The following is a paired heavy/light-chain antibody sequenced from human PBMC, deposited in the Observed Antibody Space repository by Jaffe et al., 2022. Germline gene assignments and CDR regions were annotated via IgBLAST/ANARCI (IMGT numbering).Light chain of an antibody. CDR2: TAS. CDR3: QQSYTVPPYT. Sequence: DIQMTQSPSSLSASVGDRVTISCRASQTINNSLNWYQKKPGKAPNVLIYTASNLHRGVPSRFSGSGSGTDFTLTISSLQPEDFATYFCQQSYTVPPYTFGQGTKVEIK. J-gene: IGKJ2*01. CDR1: QTINNS. V-gene: IGKV1-39*01.
Heavy chain of an antibody. CDR1: GFTFTTYG. Sequence: QVQLVESGGGVAQPGGSLRLSCAASGFTFTTYGMHWVRQAPGRGLEWVAFIQYYGSDKYYADSVKGRFTISRDNSKNTLYLQMNSLRVEDAAVYYCAKGDQWLGSHDWYFDLWGRGTQVTVSS. J-gene: IGHJ2*01. CDR3: AKGDQWLGSHDWYFDL. CDR2: IQYYGSDK. V-gene: IGHV3-30*02. D-gene: IGHD6-19*01.